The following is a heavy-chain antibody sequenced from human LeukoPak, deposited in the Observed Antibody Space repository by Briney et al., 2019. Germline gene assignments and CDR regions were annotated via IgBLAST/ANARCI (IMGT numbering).Heavy chain of an antibody. V-gene: IGHV3-23*01. CDR3: AKGGQYGSSWYLIDY. D-gene: IGHD6-13*01. J-gene: IGHJ4*02. CDR1: GFTFSTYA. CDR2: VSGSGDST. Sequence: GGSLRLSCAASGFTFSTYAMSWVRQAPGRGLEWVSTVSGSGDSTYFADSVKGRFSISSDNSKNTLFLQMNSLRAEDTAVYYCAKGGQYGSSWYLIDYWGLGTLVTVSS.